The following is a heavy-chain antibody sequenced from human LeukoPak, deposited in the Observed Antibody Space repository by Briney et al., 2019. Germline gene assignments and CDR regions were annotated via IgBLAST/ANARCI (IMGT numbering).Heavy chain of an antibody. CDR2: VSGSGGST. CDR1: GFTFCNYS. D-gene: IGHD4-23*01. CDR3: AKPSGANSVFNFDN. J-gene: IGHJ4*02. V-gene: IGHV3-23*01. Sequence: GGSLRLSCAVSGFTFCNYSVSWVRQAPGEGLEWVSAVSGSGGSTYYADSVKGRFTISRDNSKNTLYLQMNSLRAEDTAVYYCAKPSGANSVFNFDNWGQGTLVTVSS.